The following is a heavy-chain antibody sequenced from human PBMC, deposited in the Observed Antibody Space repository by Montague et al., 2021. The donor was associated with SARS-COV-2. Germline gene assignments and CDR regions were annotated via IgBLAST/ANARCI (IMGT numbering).Heavy chain of an antibody. CDR2: IFWNDDK. J-gene: IGHJ4*02. V-gene: IGHV2-5*01. CDR3: AHSLLFSSLGDLDA. Sequence: PALVKPTQTLTLTCTFSGFSLISDGVGVGWIRQPPGKALEWLALIFWNDDKRYNSSLKYRLTVTKDTSKNQVVLTMTNMDPLDTGTYYCAHSLLFSSLGDLDAGGQGTLVTVAS. CDR1: GFSLISDGVG. D-gene: IGHD3/OR15-3a*01.